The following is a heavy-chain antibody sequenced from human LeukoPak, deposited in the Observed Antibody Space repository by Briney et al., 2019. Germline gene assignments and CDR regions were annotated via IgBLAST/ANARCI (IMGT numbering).Heavy chain of an antibody. Sequence: ASVKVSCKASGYTFTSYGISWVRQATGQGLEWMGWMNPNSGNTGYAQKFQGRVTMTRNTSISTAYMELSSLRSEDTAVYYCARRGGDFWSGYPHFDYWGQGTLVTVSS. J-gene: IGHJ4*02. CDR1: GYTFTSYG. V-gene: IGHV1-8*02. CDR2: MNPNSGNT. CDR3: ARRGGDFWSGYPHFDY. D-gene: IGHD3-3*01.